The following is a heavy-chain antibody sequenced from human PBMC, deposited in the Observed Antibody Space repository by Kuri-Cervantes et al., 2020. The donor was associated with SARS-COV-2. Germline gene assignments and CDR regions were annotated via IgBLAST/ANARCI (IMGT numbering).Heavy chain of an antibody. CDR1: GGSFSGYY. Sequence: ESLKISCAVYGGSFSGYYWSWIRQPPGKGLEWIGEINHSGSTNYNPSLKSRVTISVDTSNNQFSLRLSSVTAADTAVYYCARVWGWSGYYFHYGMDVWGQGTTVTVSS. CDR3: ARVWGWSGYYFHYGMDV. V-gene: IGHV4-34*01. CDR2: INHSGST. D-gene: IGHD3-3*01. J-gene: IGHJ6*02.